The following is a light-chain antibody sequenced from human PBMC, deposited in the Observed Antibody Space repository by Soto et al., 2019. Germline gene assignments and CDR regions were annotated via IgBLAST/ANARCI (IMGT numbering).Light chain of an antibody. CDR3: QQYGSSPRT. CDR2: GAS. Sequence: EIVLTQSPVTLSLSPGEIATLSCRASQSVSSYLAWYQQKPGQAPRLLMYGASTRATGIPDRFSGSGSGTDFTLTISRLEPEDFAVYYCQQYGSSPRTFGQGTKVEIK. J-gene: IGKJ1*01. V-gene: IGKV3-20*01. CDR1: QSVSSY.